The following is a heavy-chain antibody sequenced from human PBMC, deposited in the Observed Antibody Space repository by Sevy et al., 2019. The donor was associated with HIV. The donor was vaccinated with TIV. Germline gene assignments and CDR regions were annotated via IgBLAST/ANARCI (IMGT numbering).Heavy chain of an antibody. CDR1: GFTFSSHS. Sequence: GGSLRLSCAASGFTFSSHSMNWVRQAPGKGLEWVSSISSTSGHIYYSDSVKGRFTISRDNSKNSLYLQMNSLRAEDTAVYYCARDAYVWGNSRWTNWFDPWGQGTLVTVSS. V-gene: IGHV3-21*01. D-gene: IGHD3-16*02. J-gene: IGHJ5*02. CDR2: ISSTSGHI. CDR3: ARDAYVWGNSRWTNWFDP.